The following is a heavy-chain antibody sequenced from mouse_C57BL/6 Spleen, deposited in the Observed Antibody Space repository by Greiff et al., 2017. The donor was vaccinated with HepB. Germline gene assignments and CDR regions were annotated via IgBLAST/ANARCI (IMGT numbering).Heavy chain of an antibody. CDR2: IYPGSGST. J-gene: IGHJ1*03. CDR1: GYTFTSYW. Sequence: QVQLKQPGAELVKPGASVKMSCKASGYTFTSYWITWVKQRPGQGLEWIGDIYPGSGSTNYNEKFKSKATLTVDTSSSTAYMQLSSLTSEDSAVYYCARGLLQDWYFDVWGTGTTVTVSS. CDR3: ARGLLQDWYFDV. V-gene: IGHV1-55*01. D-gene: IGHD2-3*01.